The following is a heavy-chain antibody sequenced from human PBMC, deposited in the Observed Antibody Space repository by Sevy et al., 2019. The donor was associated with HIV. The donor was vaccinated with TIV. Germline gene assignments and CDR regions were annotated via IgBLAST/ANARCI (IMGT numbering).Heavy chain of an antibody. V-gene: IGHV4-31*03. CDR2: IYYSGST. Sequence: SETLSLTCTVSGGSISSGGYYWSWIRQHPGKGLERIGYIYYSGSTYYNPSLKSRVTISVDTSKNQFSLKLSSVTAADTAVYYCARAPRMDYDFWSGYHSGGMDVWGQGTTVTVSS. CDR3: ARAPRMDYDFWSGYHSGGMDV. CDR1: GGSISSGGYY. J-gene: IGHJ6*02. D-gene: IGHD3-3*01.